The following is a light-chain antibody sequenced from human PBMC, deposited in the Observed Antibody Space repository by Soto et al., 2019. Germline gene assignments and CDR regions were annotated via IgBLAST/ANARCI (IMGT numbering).Light chain of an antibody. Sequence: QSVLTQPASVSGSPGQSITISCTGTSSDVGGYRFVSWYQRHPGKAPKLIIYEVNDRPSGVSNRFSGSKSDNTASLTISGLQAEDEADYYCSSYSKITTLVFGTGTKLTVL. CDR2: EVN. J-gene: IGLJ1*01. CDR3: SSYSKITTLV. CDR1: SSDVGGYRF. V-gene: IGLV2-14*01.